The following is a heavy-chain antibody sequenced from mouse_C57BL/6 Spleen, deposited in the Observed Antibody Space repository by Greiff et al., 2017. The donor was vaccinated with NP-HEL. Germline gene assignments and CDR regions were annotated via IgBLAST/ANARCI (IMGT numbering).Heavy chain of an antibody. D-gene: IGHD2-4*01. J-gene: IGHJ3*01. Sequence: VQLQQSGAELARPGASVKMSCKASGYTFTSYTMHWVKQRPGQGLEWIGYINPSSGYTKYNQKFKDKATLTADKSSSTAYMQLSSLTSEDSAVYYCATLYDYDEGTWFAYWGQGTLVTVSA. CDR2: INPSSGYT. CDR1: GYTFTSYT. V-gene: IGHV1-4*01. CDR3: ATLYDYDEGTWFAY.